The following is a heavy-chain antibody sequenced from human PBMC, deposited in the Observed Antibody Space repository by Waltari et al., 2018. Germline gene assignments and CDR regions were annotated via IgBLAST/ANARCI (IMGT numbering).Heavy chain of an antibody. CDR1: GFTFDDYA. CDR2: ISWNSGSI. V-gene: IGHV3-9*01. J-gene: IGHJ4*02. CDR3: AKVLAAPNTYYFDY. D-gene: IGHD6-6*01. Sequence: EVQLVESGGGLVQPGRSLRLSCAASGFTFDDYAMHWVRQAPGKGLEWVSGISWNSGSICYADSVKGRFTISRDNAKNSLYLQMNGLRAEDTALYYCAKVLAAPNTYYFDYWGQGTLVTVSS.